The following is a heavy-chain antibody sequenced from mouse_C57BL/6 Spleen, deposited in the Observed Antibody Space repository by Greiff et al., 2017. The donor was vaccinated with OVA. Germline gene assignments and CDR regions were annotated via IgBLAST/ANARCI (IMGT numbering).Heavy chain of an antibody. V-gene: IGHV1-50*01. CDR1: GYTFTSYW. D-gene: IGHD4-1*01. CDR3: ARSGELGRKGFAY. CDR2: IDPSDSYT. J-gene: IGHJ3*01. Sequence: VQLQQSGAELVKPGASVKLSCKASGYTFTSYWMQWVKQRPGQGLEWIGEIDPSDSYTNYNQKFKGKATLTVDTSSSTAYMQLSSLTSEDSAVYYCARSGELGRKGFAYWGQGTLVTVSA.